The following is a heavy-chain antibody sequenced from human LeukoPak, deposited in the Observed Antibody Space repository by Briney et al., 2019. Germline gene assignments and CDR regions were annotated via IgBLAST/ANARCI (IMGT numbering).Heavy chain of an antibody. CDR2: ISSSSSSI. J-gene: IGHJ6*03. CDR3: ASRGYSYGYYYYYMDV. CDR1: GFTFSSYS. D-gene: IGHD5-18*01. V-gene: IGHV3-21*01. Sequence: GGSLRLSCAASGFTFSSYSMNWVRQAPGKGLEWVSSISSSSSSINNADSVNGRFTISRDNTKKSLYLQMNSLRAEDTAVYYCASRGYSYGYYYYYMDVWGKGTTVTISS.